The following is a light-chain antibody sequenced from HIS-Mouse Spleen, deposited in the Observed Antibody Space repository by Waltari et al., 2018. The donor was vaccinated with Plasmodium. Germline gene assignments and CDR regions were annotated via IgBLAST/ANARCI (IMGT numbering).Light chain of an antibody. CDR1: SSNIGAGYD. V-gene: IGLV1-40*01. Sequence: QSVLTQPPSVSGAPGQRVTISCTGSSSNIGAGYDVPWYQQLPGTAPKLLIYGNINRPSGVPDRFSGSKSGTSASLAITGLQAEDEADYYCQSYDSSLSGYVFGTGTKVTVL. CDR2: GNI. J-gene: IGLJ1*01. CDR3: QSYDSSLSGYV.